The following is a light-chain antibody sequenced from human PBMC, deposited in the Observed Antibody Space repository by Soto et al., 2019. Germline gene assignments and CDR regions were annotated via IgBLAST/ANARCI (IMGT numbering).Light chain of an antibody. CDR2: AAS. J-gene: IGKJ3*01. V-gene: IGKV1-9*01. Sequence: IQLTQSPSSLSASVGDSVTITCRASQCISSYLAWYQQKPGKAPKLLIYAASTLHSGVPSRFSGSGSGTDVTHTDSSLQPEDFATYYCQPGFTFGPGTKVDI. CDR3: QPGFT. CDR1: QCISSY.